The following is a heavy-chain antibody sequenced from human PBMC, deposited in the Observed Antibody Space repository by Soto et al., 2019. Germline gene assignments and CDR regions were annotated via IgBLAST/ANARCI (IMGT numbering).Heavy chain of an antibody. CDR2: ISHSGIT. D-gene: IGHD4-17*01. J-gene: IGHJ4*02. V-gene: IGHV4-30-2*01. Sequence: SETLSLTCAVSGGSISSCGYSWSWIRQPPGKGLEWIGYISHSGITYYNPSLKSRVTISVDRSKNQFSLKLSSVTAADTAVYYCARGSDYGDSEFDYWGQGTLVTVSS. CDR3: ARGSDYGDSEFDY. CDR1: GGSISSCGYS.